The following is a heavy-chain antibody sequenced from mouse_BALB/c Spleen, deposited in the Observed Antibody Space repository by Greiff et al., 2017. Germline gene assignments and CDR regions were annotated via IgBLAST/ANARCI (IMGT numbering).Heavy chain of an antibody. Sequence: VQLQQPGAELVRPGASVKLSCKASGYTFTSYWINWVKQRPGQGLEWIGNIYPSDSYTNYNQKFKDKATLTVDKSSSTAYMQLSSPTSEDSSFYYCTRRGDGYDGFAYWSQGTLVTVSA. CDR3: TRRGDGYDGFAY. V-gene: IGHV1-69*02. CDR1: GYTFTSYW. CDR2: IYPSDSYT. D-gene: IGHD2-2*01. J-gene: IGHJ3*01.